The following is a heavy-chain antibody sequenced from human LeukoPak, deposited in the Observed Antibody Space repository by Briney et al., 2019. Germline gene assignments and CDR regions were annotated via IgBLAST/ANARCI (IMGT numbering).Heavy chain of an antibody. CDR1: GGSISNYF. CDR3: ARGDTAMVPIED. Sequence: SETLSLTCTVSGGSISNYFWSWIRQPPGKGLEWIGYIYYSGSTNYNPSLKSRVTISIRTSRNQFSLKLSSATAADTAVYYCARGDTAMVPIEDWGQGTLVIVSS. J-gene: IGHJ4*02. D-gene: IGHD5-18*01. CDR2: IYYSGST. V-gene: IGHV4-59*01.